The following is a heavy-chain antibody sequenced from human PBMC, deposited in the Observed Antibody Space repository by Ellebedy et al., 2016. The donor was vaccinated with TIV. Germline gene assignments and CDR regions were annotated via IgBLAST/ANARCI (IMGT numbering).Heavy chain of an antibody. J-gene: IGHJ4*02. D-gene: IGHD4-17*01. CDR3: ARGPRLRYGDRFDY. CDR2: INHSGST. CDR1: GGSFSGYY. Sequence: SETLSLTCAVYGGSFSGYYWSWIRQPPGKGLEWIGEINHSGSTNYNPSLKSRVTISVDTSKNQFSLKLSSVTAADTAVYYCARGPRLRYGDRFDYWGQGTLVTVSS. V-gene: IGHV4-34*01.